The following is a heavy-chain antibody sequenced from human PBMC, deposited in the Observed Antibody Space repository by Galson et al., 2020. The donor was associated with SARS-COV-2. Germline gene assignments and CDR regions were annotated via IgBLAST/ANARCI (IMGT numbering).Heavy chain of an antibody. J-gene: IGHJ4*02. Sequence: QLGESLKISCEGSGFTFSSYWMSWVRQAPGKGLEWLANIKQDGNETYYVDSVRGRFTISRDNAKNSVFLQMSRLRVEDTAVYYCAKTISATPGDYWGQGTLVTVSS. CDR3: AKTISATPGDY. V-gene: IGHV3-7*02. D-gene: IGHD2-15*01. CDR2: IKQDGNET. CDR1: GFTFSSYW.